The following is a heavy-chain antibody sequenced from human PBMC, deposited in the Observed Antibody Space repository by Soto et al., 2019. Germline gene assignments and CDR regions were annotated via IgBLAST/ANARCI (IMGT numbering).Heavy chain of an antibody. J-gene: IGHJ2*01. V-gene: IGHV4-61*03. CDR2: IFYTGVT. CDR3: VRVLDSSWYADL. CDR1: GGSVSNASFY. Sequence: QVQLQESGPGLVKPSETLSLTCSVSGGSVSNASFYWTWSRQAPGTGLDYIGYIFYTGVTNYNTSLSSRVTIFLDTSKNHFSLKLNSMTAADTAVYYCVRVLDSSWYADLWGRGTLVTVSS. D-gene: IGHD3-22*01.